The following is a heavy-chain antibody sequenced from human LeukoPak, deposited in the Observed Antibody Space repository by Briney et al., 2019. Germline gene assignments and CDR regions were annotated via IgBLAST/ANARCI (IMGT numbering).Heavy chain of an antibody. Sequence: GGSLRLSCAATGFTFSSYSMNWVRQAPGKGLEWVSSISSSSSYIYYADSVKGRFTISRDNAKNSLYLQMNSLRAEDTAVYYCARDSSIAVMDYWGQGTLVTVSS. J-gene: IGHJ4*02. CDR3: ARDSSIAVMDY. CDR1: GFTFSSYS. V-gene: IGHV3-21*01. CDR2: ISSSSSYI. D-gene: IGHD6-6*01.